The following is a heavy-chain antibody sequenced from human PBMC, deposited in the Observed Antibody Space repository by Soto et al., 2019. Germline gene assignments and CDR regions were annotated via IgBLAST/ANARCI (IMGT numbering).Heavy chain of an antibody. CDR2: IIPIFGTA. J-gene: IGHJ4*02. Sequence: SVKVSCKASGGTFSSYAISWVRQAPGQGLEWMGGIIPIFGTANYAQKFQGRVTITADESTSTAYMELSSLRSEDTVVYYCARDGLGDLVMATIKGGFDYWGQGTLVTVSS. CDR3: ARDGLGDLVMATIKGGFDY. V-gene: IGHV1-69*13. D-gene: IGHD5-12*01. CDR1: GGTFSSYA.